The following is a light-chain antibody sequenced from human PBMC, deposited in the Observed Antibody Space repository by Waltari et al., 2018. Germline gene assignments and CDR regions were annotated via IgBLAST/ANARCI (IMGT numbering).Light chain of an antibody. V-gene: IGKV4-1*01. Sequence: DIVMTLPPHTLALSLGERDTLSRKSRQSALDSSNNKNFLAWYKQKPRQPPRLLIYWASTRESGVPDRFSGSRSGTNVTLTINSLQAEDVAVDYCQQYYTSPRTFGQGTKVEIK. CDR3: QQYYTSPRT. CDR1: QSALDSSNNKNF. CDR2: WAS. J-gene: IGKJ1*01.